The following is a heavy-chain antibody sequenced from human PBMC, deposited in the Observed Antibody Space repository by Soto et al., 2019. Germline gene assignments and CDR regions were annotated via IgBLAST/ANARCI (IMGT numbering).Heavy chain of an antibody. CDR3: ARGYSGYDFGGYYYYYYMDV. CDR1: GFTFSSYW. V-gene: IGHV3-7*04. D-gene: IGHD5-12*01. J-gene: IGHJ6*03. CDR2: IKQDGSEK. Sequence: GGPLRLSCAASGFTFSSYWMSWVSQAPGKGLEWVANIKQDGSEKYYVDSVKGRFTISRDNAKNSLYLQMNSLRAEDTAVYYCARGYSGYDFGGYYYYYYMDVWGKGTTVTVSS.